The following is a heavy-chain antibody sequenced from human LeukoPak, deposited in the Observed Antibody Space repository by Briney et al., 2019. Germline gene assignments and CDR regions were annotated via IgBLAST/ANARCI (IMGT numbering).Heavy chain of an antibody. CDR2: IYSGGST. CDR3: ASKHYYDSSASWYYYYYYMDV. D-gene: IGHD3-22*01. J-gene: IGHJ6*03. V-gene: IGHV3-66*02. CDR1: GFTVSSNY. Sequence: PGGSLRLSCAASGFTVSSNYMSWVRQAPGKGLEWVSVIYSGGSTYYADSVKGRFTISRDNSKNTLYLQMNSLRAEDTAVYYCASKHYYDSSASWYYYYYYMDVWGKGTTVTVSS.